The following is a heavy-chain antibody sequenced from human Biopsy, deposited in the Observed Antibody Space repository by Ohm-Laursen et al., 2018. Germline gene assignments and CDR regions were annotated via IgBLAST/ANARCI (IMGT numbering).Heavy chain of an antibody. V-gene: IGHV4-4*07. CDR3: ASVVLGPTNDAFDL. J-gene: IGHJ3*01. Sequence: SDTLSLTCNVSGGDINNYYWSWIRQPAGKGLEWIGRIYPGGGTNYNPSLKSQVTMSVDTSKKQLSLRLRPVTAADTAMYYCASVVLGPTNDAFDLWGQGTMVVVSS. CDR1: GGDINNYY. CDR2: IYPGGGT. D-gene: IGHD3-22*01.